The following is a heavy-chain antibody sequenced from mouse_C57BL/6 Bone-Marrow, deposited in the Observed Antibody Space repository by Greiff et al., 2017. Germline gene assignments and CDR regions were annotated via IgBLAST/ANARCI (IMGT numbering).Heavy chain of an antibody. CDR2: IYPGDGDT. CDR1: GYAFSSSW. J-gene: IGHJ1*03. V-gene: IGHV1-82*01. CDR3: ARSLYYGNYWYFDV. D-gene: IGHD1-1*01. Sequence: QVQLQQSGPELVKPGASVKISCKASGYAFSSSWMNWVKQRPGKGLEWIGRIYPGDGDTNYNGKFKGKATLTADNSSSTAYRQLSSLTSEDSAVYFCARSLYYGNYWYFDVWGTGTTVTVSS.